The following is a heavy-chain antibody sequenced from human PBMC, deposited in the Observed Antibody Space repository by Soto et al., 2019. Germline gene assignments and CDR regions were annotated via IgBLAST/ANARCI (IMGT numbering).Heavy chain of an antibody. CDR2: MNPNSGNT. D-gene: IGHD3-3*01. CDR3: ARGEDFYDFWSGYYRWFDP. J-gene: IGHJ5*02. V-gene: IGHV1-8*01. Sequence: ASVKVSCKASGYTFTSYDINWVRQATGQGLDWMGWMNPNSGNTGYAQKFQGRVTMTRNTSISTAYMELSSLRSEDTAVYYCARGEDFYDFWSGYYRWFDPWGQGTLVTVSS. CDR1: GYTFTSYD.